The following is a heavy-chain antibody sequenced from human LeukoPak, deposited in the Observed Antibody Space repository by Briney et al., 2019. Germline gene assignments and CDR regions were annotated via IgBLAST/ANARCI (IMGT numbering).Heavy chain of an antibody. J-gene: IGHJ2*01. D-gene: IGHD6-19*01. CDR3: ARDSSGWDSSWYFDL. V-gene: IGHV4-59*01. Sequence: SETLSLTCTVSGGSISSYYWSWIRQPPGKGLEWIGYIHYSGNTNYNPSLKSRVTISLDTSRTQFSLKLTSVTAADTAVYYCARDSSGWDSSWYFDLWGRGTLVTVSS. CDR1: GGSISSYY. CDR2: IHYSGNT.